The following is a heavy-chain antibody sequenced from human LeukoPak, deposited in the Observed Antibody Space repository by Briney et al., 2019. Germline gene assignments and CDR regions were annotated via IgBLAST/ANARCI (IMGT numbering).Heavy chain of an antibody. CDR3: AKVDIVGSRKPGMDV. V-gene: IGHV3-23*01. Sequence: GSLRLSCAASGLTFSSAVMAWVRQCPGKGLEWVASVSGNGDMTYYTDSVKGRFAISRDSSRNTLFLQLSGLTFDDTARYYCAKVDIVGSRKPGMDVWGQGTTVTVSS. J-gene: IGHJ6*02. D-gene: IGHD2-21*01. CDR2: VSGNGDMT. CDR1: GLTFSSAV.